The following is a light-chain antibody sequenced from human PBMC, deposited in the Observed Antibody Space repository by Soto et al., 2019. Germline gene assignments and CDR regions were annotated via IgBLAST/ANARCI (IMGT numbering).Light chain of an antibody. CDR2: GAS. V-gene: IGKV3-20*01. Sequence: PGERATLSCRASQSISDTLAWYQQKPGQAPRLLIYGASSRATGIPGRFSGSGSGTDFTLTISRLEPEDFAVYYCQQYGSSPPWTCGQGTKVDIK. J-gene: IGKJ1*01. CDR3: QQYGSSPPWT. CDR1: QSISDT.